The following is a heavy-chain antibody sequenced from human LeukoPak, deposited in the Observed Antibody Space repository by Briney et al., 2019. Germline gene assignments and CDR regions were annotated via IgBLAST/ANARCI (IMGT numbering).Heavy chain of an antibody. V-gene: IGHV3-48*03. CDR2: ISSSGSTI. CDR1: GFTFSSYE. D-gene: IGHD2-2*01. Sequence: GGSLRLSCAASGFTFSSYEMNWVRQAPGKGLEWVLYISSSGSTIYYADSVKGRFTISRDNAKSSLYLQMNSLRAEDTAVYYCAKVPNQDIVVVPAAHRGGYFDYWGQGTLVTASS. CDR3: AKVPNQDIVVVPAAHRGGYFDY. J-gene: IGHJ4*02.